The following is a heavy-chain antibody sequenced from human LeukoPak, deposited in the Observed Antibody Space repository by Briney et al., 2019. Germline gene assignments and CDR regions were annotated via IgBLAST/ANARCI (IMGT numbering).Heavy chain of an antibody. CDR2: IWYDGSNK. CDR3: ARDGGKMATISYYYYYYGMDV. J-gene: IGHJ6*02. D-gene: IGHD5-24*01. V-gene: IGHV3-33*01. Sequence: GTSLRLSCAASGFTFSSYGMHWVRQAPGKGLEWVAVIWYDGSNKYYADSVKGRFTISRDNSKNTLYLQMNSLRAEDTAVYYCARDGGKMATISYYYYYYGMDVWGQGTTVTVSS. CDR1: GFTFSSYG.